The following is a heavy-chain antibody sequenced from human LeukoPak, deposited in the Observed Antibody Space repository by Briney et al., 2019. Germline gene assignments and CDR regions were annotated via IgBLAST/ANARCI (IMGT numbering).Heavy chain of an antibody. D-gene: IGHD3-22*01. J-gene: IGHJ4*02. CDR2: IDPSDSYT. V-gene: IGHV5-10-1*01. Sequence: GESLKISCKGSGNSYTSYWISWMRQMPGKGLEWMGRIDPSDSYTNYSPSFQGHVTISADKSISTAYLQWSSLKASDTAMYYCASDSSGYYIDYWGQGTLVTVSS. CDR1: GNSYTSYW. CDR3: ASDSSGYYIDY.